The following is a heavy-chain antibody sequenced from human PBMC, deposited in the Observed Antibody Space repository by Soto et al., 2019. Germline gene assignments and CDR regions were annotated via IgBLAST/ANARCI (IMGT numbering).Heavy chain of an antibody. D-gene: IGHD3-16*01. J-gene: IGHJ5*02. Sequence: GGSLRLSCAASGFTFSSYSMNWFRQAPGKGLEWVSSISRSSSYIYYADSVKGRFTISRDNAKNSLYLQMNSLRAEDTAVYYCARDLHDYVSFRFDPWGQGTLVTVSS. CDR1: GFTFSSYS. CDR3: ARDLHDYVSFRFDP. CDR2: ISRSSSYI. V-gene: IGHV3-21*01.